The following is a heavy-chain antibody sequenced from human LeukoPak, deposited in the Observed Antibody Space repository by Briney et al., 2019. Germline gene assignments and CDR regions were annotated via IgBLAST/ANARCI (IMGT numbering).Heavy chain of an antibody. J-gene: IGHJ3*01. CDR2: ISSSSTSI. CDR1: GFTFNYYN. D-gene: IGHD1-26*01. Sequence: GGSLILSCAASGFTFNYYNMNWVRQAPGKGLEWVSYISSSSTSIYYADSVKGRFTIFRDNAKNSLYLQMNSLRDEDTAVYYCARDSPGWGAFDFWGQGTMVTASS. V-gene: IGHV3-48*02. CDR3: ARDSPGWGAFDF.